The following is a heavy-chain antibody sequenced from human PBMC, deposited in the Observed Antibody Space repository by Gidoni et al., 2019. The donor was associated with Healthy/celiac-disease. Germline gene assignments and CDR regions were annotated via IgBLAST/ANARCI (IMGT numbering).Heavy chain of an antibody. CDR1: GYTFTSYC. V-gene: IGHV1-18*01. CDR2: ISAYNGNT. Sequence: QVQLVQSGAEVKKPGASVTVSCKASGYTFTSYCISWVRQAPGQGLEWMGWISAYNGNTNYAQKLQGRVTMTTDTSTSTAYMELRSLRSDDTAVYYCARGLWFGSQPTLAFDYWGQGTLVTVSS. J-gene: IGHJ4*02. CDR3: ARGLWFGSQPTLAFDY. D-gene: IGHD3-10*01.